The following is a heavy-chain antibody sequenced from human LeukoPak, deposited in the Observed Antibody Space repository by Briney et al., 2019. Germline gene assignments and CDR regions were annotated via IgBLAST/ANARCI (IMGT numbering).Heavy chain of an antibody. V-gene: IGHV4-34*01. CDR2: INHSGST. D-gene: IGHD3-3*01. J-gene: IGHJ5*02. CDR1: GGSFSGYY. Sequence: SETLSLTCAVYGGSFSGYYWSWIRQPPGKGLEWIGEINHSGSTNYNPSLKSRVTISVDTSKNQFSLKLSSVTAADMAVYYCARATNNYDFWSGYQFDPWGQGTLVTVSS. CDR3: ARATNNYDFWSGYQFDP.